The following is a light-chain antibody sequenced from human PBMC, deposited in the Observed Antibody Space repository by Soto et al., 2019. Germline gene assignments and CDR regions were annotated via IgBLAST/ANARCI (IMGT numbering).Light chain of an antibody. J-gene: IGKJ5*01. Sequence: EIVLTQSPGTLSLSPGERATLSCRASQSFSSAYLAWYQQKPGQAPRLLIYNVSRRATGIPDRFSGGGSGTDFTLTISRLEPEDFAVYYCQHYGSSPPITFGQGTRLEIK. CDR2: NVS. CDR3: QHYGSSPPIT. CDR1: QSFSSAY. V-gene: IGKV3-20*01.